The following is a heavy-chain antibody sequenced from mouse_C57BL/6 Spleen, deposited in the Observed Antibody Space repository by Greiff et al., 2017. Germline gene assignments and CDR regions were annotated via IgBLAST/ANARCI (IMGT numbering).Heavy chain of an antibody. Sequence: VKLMESGAELVKPGASVKISCKASGYAFSSYWMNWVKQRPGKGLEWIGQIYPGDGDTNYNGKFKGKATLTADKSSSTAYMQLSSLTSEDSAVYFCAREWGNSAMDYWGQGTSVTVSS. CDR1: GYAFSSYW. CDR3: AREWGNSAMDY. J-gene: IGHJ4*01. D-gene: IGHD2-1*01. CDR2: IYPGDGDT. V-gene: IGHV1-80*01.